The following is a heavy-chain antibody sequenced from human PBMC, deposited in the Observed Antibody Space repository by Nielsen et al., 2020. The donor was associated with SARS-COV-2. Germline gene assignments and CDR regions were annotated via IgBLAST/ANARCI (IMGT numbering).Heavy chain of an antibody. V-gene: IGHV4-30-2*01. CDR1: GGSISSGGYS. CDR3: ARGVEYDSSGYCDY. CDR2: IYHSGST. Sequence: TLSLTCAVSGGSISSGGYSWSWIRQPPGKGLEWIGYIYHSGSTYYNPSLKSRVTISVDTSKNQFSLKLSSVTAADTAVYYCARGVEYDSSGYCDYWGQGTLVTVSS. J-gene: IGHJ4*02. D-gene: IGHD3-22*01.